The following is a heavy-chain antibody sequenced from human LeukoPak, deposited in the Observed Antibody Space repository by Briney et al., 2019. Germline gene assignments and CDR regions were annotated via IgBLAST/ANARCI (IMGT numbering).Heavy chain of an antibody. CDR1: GGTFSSYA. Sequence: SVKVSCKASGGTFSSYAISWVRQAPGQGLEWMGGIIPIFGTANYAQKFQGRVTITADESTSTAYMELSSLRSEDTAVYYCARAPLGFGELLPYYYGMDVWGQGTTVTVSS. CDR2: IIPIFGTA. V-gene: IGHV1-69*13. CDR3: ARAPLGFGELLPYYYGMDV. J-gene: IGHJ6*02. D-gene: IGHD3-10*01.